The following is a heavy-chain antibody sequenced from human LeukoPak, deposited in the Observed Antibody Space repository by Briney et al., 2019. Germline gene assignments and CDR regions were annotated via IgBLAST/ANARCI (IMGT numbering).Heavy chain of an antibody. D-gene: IGHD3-22*01. V-gene: IGHV3-23*01. J-gene: IGHJ4*02. CDR3: AKDANYYDSSGYLNPFDY. CDR1: GFTFSRFA. Sequence: GGSRRLSCSASGFTFSRFAMTWVRQLPGRGLEWVSSISGNGHQTYYADSVKGRFSVSRDNSKNILYLQMDSLRADDSALYYCAKDANYYDSSGYLNPFDYWGQGTLATVSS. CDR2: ISGNGHQT.